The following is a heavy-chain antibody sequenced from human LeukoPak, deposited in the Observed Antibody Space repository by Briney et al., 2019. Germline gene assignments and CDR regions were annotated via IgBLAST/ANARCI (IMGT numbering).Heavy chain of an antibody. CDR1: GYTFTGYY. J-gene: IGHJ4*02. CDR3: ARDLNTRLRGTPSFDY. D-gene: IGHD3-10*01. CDR2: INPNSGGR. V-gene: IGHV1-2*02. Sequence: ASVKVSCKASGYTFTGYYMYWVGLAPGPGLEWVGWINPNSGGRDHAQKFHGRVTRTRDTSISTAYIELVGSGSDEPAREYCARDLNTRLRGTPSFDYWGQGTLVTVSS.